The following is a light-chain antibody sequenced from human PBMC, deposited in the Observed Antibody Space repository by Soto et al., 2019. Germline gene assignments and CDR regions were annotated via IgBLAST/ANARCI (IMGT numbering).Light chain of an antibody. V-gene: IGKV2-30*01. CDR3: WLGTHWPPYT. CDR1: QSLVDSDGNTY. Sequence: DVVMTQSPLSLPVTLGQPASISCRSSQSLVDSDGNTYLNWFQQRPGQSPRRLLYKVSNRDSGIPARFSGSGSGTDFKLKISKVEAEDVVVYYCWLGTHWPPYTFGPGTKLEIK. CDR2: KVS. J-gene: IGKJ2*01.